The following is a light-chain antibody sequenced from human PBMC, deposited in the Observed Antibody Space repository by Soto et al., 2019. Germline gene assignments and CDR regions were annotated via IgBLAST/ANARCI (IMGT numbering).Light chain of an antibody. CDR2: AAS. CDR1: QSVSSSY. CDR3: QQYSSSAPIT. V-gene: IGKV3-20*01. J-gene: IGKJ5*01. Sequence: EIVLTQSPGTLSLSPGERATLSCRASQSVSSSYLAWHQQKPGRAPRLLIYAASNRATGIPDRFSGSGSGTDFTLTISRLEPEDFAVYYCQQYSSSAPITFGQGTRLEIK.